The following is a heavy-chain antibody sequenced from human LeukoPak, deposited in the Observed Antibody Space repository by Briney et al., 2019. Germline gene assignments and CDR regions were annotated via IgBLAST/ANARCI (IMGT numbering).Heavy chain of an antibody. J-gene: IGHJ4*02. CDR3: AREKKYYYDSSGYRPLDY. V-gene: IGHV3-21*01. CDR2: ISSSSSYI. Sequence: GGSLRLSCAASGFTFSSYSMNWVRQAPGKGLGWVSSISSSSSYIYYADSVKGRFTISRDNAKNSLYLQMNSLRAEDTAVYYCAREKKYYYDSSGYRPLDYWGQGTLVTVSS. D-gene: IGHD3-22*01. CDR1: GFTFSSYS.